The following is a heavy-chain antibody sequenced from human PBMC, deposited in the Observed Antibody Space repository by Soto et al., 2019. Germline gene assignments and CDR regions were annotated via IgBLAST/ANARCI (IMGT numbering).Heavy chain of an antibody. Sequence: SVKVSCKASGGTFSSYAISWVRQAPGQGLEWMGGIIPIFGTANYAQKFQGRVTITADESTSTAYMELSSLRSEDTAVYYCARGGRCSGGSCYSSGFGYWGQGTLVTVS. CDR2: IIPIFGTA. CDR3: ARGGRCSGGSCYSSGFGY. V-gene: IGHV1-69*13. CDR1: GGTFSSYA. J-gene: IGHJ4*02. D-gene: IGHD2-15*01.